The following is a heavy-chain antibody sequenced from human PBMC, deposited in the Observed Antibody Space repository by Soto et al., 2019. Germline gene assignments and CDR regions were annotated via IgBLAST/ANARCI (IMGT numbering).Heavy chain of an antibody. CDR2: ISSGGSP. J-gene: IGHJ1*01. CDR1: DESVTSPGNY. Sequence: LSLTCDVSDESVTSPGNYWNWIRQRPDTGLEWIGYISSGGSPFYNPSLKSRVVISLDTSKNVISLTLRSVTAADTAVYYCTLNHCAGGGCYDRDYWGRGTRVTVSS. D-gene: IGHD2-15*01. CDR3: TLNHCAGGGCYDRDY. V-gene: IGHV4-31*11.